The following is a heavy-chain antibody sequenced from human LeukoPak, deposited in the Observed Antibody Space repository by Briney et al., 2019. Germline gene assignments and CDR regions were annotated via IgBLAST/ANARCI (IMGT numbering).Heavy chain of an antibody. V-gene: IGHV4-30-4*01. Sequence: SETLSLTCAVSGGSISSSNWWSWIRQPPGKGLEWIGYIYYSGSTYYNPSLKSRVTISVDTSKNQFSLKLSSVTAADTAVYYCASSFYGSGSYNYYYYYGMDVWAKGPRSPSP. CDR2: IYYSGST. CDR1: GGSISSSNW. J-gene: IGHJ6*02. CDR3: ASSFYGSGSYNYYYYYGMDV. D-gene: IGHD3-10*01.